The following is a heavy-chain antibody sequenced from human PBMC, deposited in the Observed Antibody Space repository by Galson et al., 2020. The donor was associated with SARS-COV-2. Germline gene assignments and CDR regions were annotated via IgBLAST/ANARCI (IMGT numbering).Heavy chain of an antibody. CDR3: AKDTRPANGWSIDN. D-gene: IGHD6-19*01. CDR2: ISGGTGGT. J-gene: IGHJ4*02. Sequence: GGSLRLSCAASGFVFSTYTMSWVRQPPGKGLQWVSAISGGTGGTYYADSVRGRFTVSRDNPKNTLYLQMNSLRAEDTAIYYCAKDTRPANGWSIDNWGQGTLVTVSS. CDR1: GFVFSTYT. V-gene: IGHV3-23*01.